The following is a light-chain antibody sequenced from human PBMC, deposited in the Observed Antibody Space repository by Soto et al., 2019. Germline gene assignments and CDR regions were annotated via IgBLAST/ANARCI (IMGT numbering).Light chain of an antibody. CDR1: SSDVGFYNY. CDR3: CSYTTSSTRV. V-gene: IGLV2-14*01. Sequence: QSVLTQPASVSGSPGQSITISCTGSSSDVGFYNYVSWYQQHPGKVPKLLIYEVTNRPSGVSNRFPGSKSGNTASLTISGLQAEDEADYYFCSYTTSSTRVLGSGTKVTV. CDR2: EVT. J-gene: IGLJ1*01.